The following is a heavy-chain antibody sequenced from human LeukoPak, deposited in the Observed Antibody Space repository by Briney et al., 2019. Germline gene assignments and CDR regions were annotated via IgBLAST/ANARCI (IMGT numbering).Heavy chain of an antibody. CDR1: GGTFSSYA. D-gene: IGHD3-10*01. V-gene: IGHV1-18*01. J-gene: IGHJ3*02. Sequence: ASVKVSCKASGGTFSSYAISWVRQAPGQGLEWMGWISPYNGNTNYAQKLQDRVTMTTDTSTSTAYMELRSLRSDDTAVFYCARDPMVRGVNGAFDIWGQGTMVTVSS. CDR2: ISPYNGNT. CDR3: ARDPMVRGVNGAFDI.